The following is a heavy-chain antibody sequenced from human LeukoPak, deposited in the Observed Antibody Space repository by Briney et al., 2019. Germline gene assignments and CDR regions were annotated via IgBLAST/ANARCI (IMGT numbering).Heavy chain of an antibody. J-gene: IGHJ4*02. D-gene: IGHD2-21*02. V-gene: IGHV3-9*01. CDR3: VKDWGRVTALQSYYFDY. CDR2: ISWNSGSI. CDR1: GFTFDDYA. Sequence: GRSLRLSCATSGFTFDDYAMHWVRQAPGKGLEWVSGISWNSGSIDYADSVRGRFTISRDNAKNSLYLQMNSLRTEDTALYFCVKDWGRVTALQSYYFDYWGQGALVTVSS.